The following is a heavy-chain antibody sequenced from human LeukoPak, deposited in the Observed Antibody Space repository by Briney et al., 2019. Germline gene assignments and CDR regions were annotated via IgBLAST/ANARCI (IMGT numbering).Heavy chain of an antibody. CDR2: INSDGSST. D-gene: IGHD3-9*01. Sequence: RGSLRLSCAASGFTFSSYWMHWVRQAPGKGLVWVSRINSDGSSTSYADSVKGRFTISRDNAKNTLYLQMNSLRAEDTAVYYCARARDWSYGMDVWGQGTTVTVSS. CDR3: ARARDWSYGMDV. J-gene: IGHJ6*02. CDR1: GFTFSSYW. V-gene: IGHV3-74*01.